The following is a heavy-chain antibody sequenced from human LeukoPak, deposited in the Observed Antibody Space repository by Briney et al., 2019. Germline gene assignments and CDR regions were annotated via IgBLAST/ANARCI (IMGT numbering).Heavy chain of an antibody. CDR2: INPSGGST. D-gene: IGHD5-18*01. CDR1: GYAFTSYY. J-gene: IGHJ4*02. Sequence: ASVKVSCKASGYAFTSYYMHWVRQAPGQGLEWMGIINPSGGSTSYAQKFQGRVTMTRDTSTSTVYMELSSLRSEDTAVYYCARASGIQLWFDYWGQGTLVTVSS. CDR3: ARASGIQLWFDY. V-gene: IGHV1-46*01.